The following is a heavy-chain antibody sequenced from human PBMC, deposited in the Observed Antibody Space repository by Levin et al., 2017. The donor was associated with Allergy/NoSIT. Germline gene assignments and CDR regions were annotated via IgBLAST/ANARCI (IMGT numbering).Heavy chain of an antibody. V-gene: IGHV3-48*01. CDR2: IDSISSTI. J-gene: IGHJ4*02. CDR3: ARDFWSRLDY. CDR1: GFTFSTYY. Sequence: PGESLKISCAASGFTFSTYYMNWVRQAPGKGLEWVSYIDSISSTIYYADSVKGRFAISRDNAKNSLYLQMNSLRAEDTAVYYCARDFWSRLDYWGQGTLVTVSS. D-gene: IGHD2-8*02.